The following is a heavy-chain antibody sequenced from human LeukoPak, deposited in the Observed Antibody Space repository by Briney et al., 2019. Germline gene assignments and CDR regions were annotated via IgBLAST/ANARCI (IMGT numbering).Heavy chain of an antibody. CDR3: ARDHAWPRYMDV. D-gene: IGHD5-12*01. CDR1: GGSISSYY. J-gene: IGHJ6*03. V-gene: IGHV4-4*07. CDR2: IYTSGST. Sequence: SETLSLTCTVSGGSISSYYWSWIRQPPGKGLEWIGRIYTSGSTNYNPSLKSRVTMSVDTSKNQFSLKLSSVTAADTAVYYCARDHAWPRYMDVWGKGTTVTVSS.